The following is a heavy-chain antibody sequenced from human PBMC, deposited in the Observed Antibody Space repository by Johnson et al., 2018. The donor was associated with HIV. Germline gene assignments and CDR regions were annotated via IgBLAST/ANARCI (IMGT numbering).Heavy chain of an antibody. V-gene: IGHV3-30-3*01. D-gene: IGHD3-22*01. CDR3: ARATYYYDTSGYLTRPKAFDV. CDR1: GFTFSSYA. J-gene: IGHJ3*01. CDR2: ISYDGSNK. Sequence: QVHLVESGGGVVQPGRSLRLSCAASGFTFSSYAMHWVRQAPGKGLEWVAVISYDGSNKYYADSVKGRFTISRDNSKNTLYLQMNSLRAEDTAVYYCARATYYYDTSGYLTRPKAFDVWGQGTMVTVSS.